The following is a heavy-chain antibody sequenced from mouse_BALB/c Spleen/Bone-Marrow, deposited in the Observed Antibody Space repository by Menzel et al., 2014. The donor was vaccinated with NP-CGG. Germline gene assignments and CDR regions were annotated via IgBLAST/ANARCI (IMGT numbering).Heavy chain of an antibody. J-gene: IGHJ3*01. V-gene: IGHV5-6*01. D-gene: IGHD2-4*01. CDR2: ISNGGIYT. CDR1: GFTFSTYG. Sequence: EVKLQESGGDLVKPGGSLKLSCAASGFTFSTYGMSWVRQTPDKRLEWVAAISNGGIYTYYPDTVKGRFTISRDNAKNTLSLQMSSLKSEDTAMYYCVRPYDYGTWFAYWGQGTLVTVSA. CDR3: VRPYDYGTWFAY.